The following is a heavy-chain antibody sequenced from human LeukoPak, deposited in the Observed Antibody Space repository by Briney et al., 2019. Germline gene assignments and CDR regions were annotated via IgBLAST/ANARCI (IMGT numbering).Heavy chain of an antibody. CDR3: ARGGSYWSFDH. J-gene: IGHJ4*02. CDR1: GFTFSSYE. CDR2: ISSSGSSI. D-gene: IGHD1-26*01. V-gene: IGHV3-48*03. Sequence: PGGSLRLSCAASGFTFSSYEMNWVRQAPGKGLEWVSYISSSGSSIYYADSVKGRFTISRDNARNSLYLQMNSLRAEDTAVYFGARGGSYWSFDHWGQGTLVTVSS.